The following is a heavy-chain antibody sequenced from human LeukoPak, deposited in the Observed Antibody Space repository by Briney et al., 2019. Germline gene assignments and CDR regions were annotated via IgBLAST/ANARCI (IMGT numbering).Heavy chain of an antibody. J-gene: IGHJ2*01. Sequence: SETLSLTCTVSGGSISSYYWSWIRQPPGKGLEWIGYIYYSGSTNYNPSLKSRVTISVDTSKNQFSLKLSSVTAADTAVYYCARWGQLLEFRWYFDLWGHGTLVTVSS. V-gene: IGHV4-59*01. CDR1: GGSISSYY. D-gene: IGHD2-15*01. CDR3: ARWGQLLEFRWYFDL. CDR2: IYYSGST.